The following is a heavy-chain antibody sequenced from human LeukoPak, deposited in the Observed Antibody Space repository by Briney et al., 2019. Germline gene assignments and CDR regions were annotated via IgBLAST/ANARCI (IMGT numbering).Heavy chain of an antibody. V-gene: IGHV4-31*03. J-gene: IGHJ5*02. CDR1: GGSISSGGYY. CDR3: ARVVGTMVRGVGNWFDP. D-gene: IGHD3-10*01. CDR2: IYYSGST. Sequence: PSQTLSLTCTVSGGSISSGGYYWSWNRQHPGKGLEWIGYIYYSGSTYYNPSLKSRVTISVDTSKNQFSLKLSSVTAADTAVYYCARVVGTMVRGVGNWFDPWGQGTLVTVSS.